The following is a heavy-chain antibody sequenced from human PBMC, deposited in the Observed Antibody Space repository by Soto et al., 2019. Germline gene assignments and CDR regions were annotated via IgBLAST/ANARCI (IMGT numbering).Heavy chain of an antibody. CDR1: GFTFSSYG. J-gene: IGHJ4*02. CDR2: IWYDGSNK. CDR3: ARGQFDDSSGGLDY. Sequence: QVQLVESGGGVVQPGRSLRISCAASGFTFSSYGMHWVRQAPGKGLEWVAVIWYDGSNKYYADSVRGRFTISRDNSKNTLYLQMNSLRAEDTAMYYCARGQFDDSSGGLDYWGQGALVTVSS. V-gene: IGHV3-33*01. D-gene: IGHD3-22*01.